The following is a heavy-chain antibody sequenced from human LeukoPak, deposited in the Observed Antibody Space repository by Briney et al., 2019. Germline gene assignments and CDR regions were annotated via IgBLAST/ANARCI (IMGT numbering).Heavy chain of an antibody. CDR3: AKVPAAATGGFDY. Sequence: PGGSLRLSCAASGFTFSSYGMHWVRQAPGKGLEWVAVISYDGSNKYYADSVKGRFTISRDNSKNTLYLQMNSLRAEDTAVYYCAKVPAAATGGFDYWGQGTLVTVSS. CDR1: GFTFSSYG. CDR2: ISYDGSNK. D-gene: IGHD2-2*01. J-gene: IGHJ4*02. V-gene: IGHV3-30*18.